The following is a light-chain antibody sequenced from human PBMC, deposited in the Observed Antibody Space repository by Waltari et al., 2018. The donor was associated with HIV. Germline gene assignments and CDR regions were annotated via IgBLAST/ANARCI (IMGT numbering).Light chain of an antibody. V-gene: IGLV2-11*01. CDR3: CSYAGSKTHNVA. CDR2: DVT. J-gene: IGLJ2*01. Sequence: QSALTQPRSVSGSPGQSVTISSSGTSSASDVSYYVPWYQQHPGKAPQIIIYDVTKRPSGVPDRFSGSKSGNTASLTISGLQAEDEADYYCCSYAGSKTHNVAFGGGTRLTVL. CDR1: SSASDVSYY.